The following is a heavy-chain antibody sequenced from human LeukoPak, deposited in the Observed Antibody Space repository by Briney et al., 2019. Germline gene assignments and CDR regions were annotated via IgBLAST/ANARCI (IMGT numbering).Heavy chain of an antibody. CDR2: INHSGST. CDR3: AREGQRWLQDY. D-gene: IGHD5-24*01. J-gene: IGHJ4*02. V-gene: IGHV4-34*01. CDR1: GGSFSGYY. Sequence: SETLSLTCAVYGGSFSGYYWSWIRQPPGKELEWIGEINHSGSTNYNPSLKSRVTISVDTSKNQFSLKLSSVTAADTAVYYCAREGQRWLQDYWGQGTLVTVSS.